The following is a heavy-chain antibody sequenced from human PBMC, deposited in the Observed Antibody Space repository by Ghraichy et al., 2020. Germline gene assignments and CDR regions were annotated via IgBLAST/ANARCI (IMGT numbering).Heavy chain of an antibody. CDR2: IHYTGKS. D-gene: IGHD3-3*01. J-gene: IGHJ5*02. CDR3: AGDVGYDFWTGRNWFDP. V-gene: IGHV4-59*13. Sequence: SETLSLTCTFSTGSISSYYWTWLRQSPGKGLEWIGNIHYTGKSNYHPALKSRVTMSIDTSRNQFSLWLQSVTAADTAMYYCAGDVGYDFWTGRNWFDPWGQGTLFTVSS. CDR1: TGSISSYY.